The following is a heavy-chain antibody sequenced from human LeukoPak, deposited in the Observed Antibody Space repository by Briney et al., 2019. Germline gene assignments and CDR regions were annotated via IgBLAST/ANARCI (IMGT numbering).Heavy chain of an antibody. CDR1: GFTFSSYA. CDR2: ISSNGGST. D-gene: IGHD3-10*01. V-gene: IGHV3-64*04. CDR3: ARGASRFSMVRGVTDAFDI. J-gene: IGHJ3*02. Sequence: GGSLRLSCSASGFTFSSYAMHWVRQAPGKGLEYVSAISSNGGSTYYADSVKGRFTISRDNSKNTLYLQMNSLRADDTAVYYCARGASRFSMVRGVTDAFDIWGQATMVTVSS.